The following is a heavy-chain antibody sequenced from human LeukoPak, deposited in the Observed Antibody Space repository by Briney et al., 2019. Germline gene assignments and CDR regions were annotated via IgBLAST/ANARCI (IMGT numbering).Heavy chain of an antibody. V-gene: IGHV4-59*01. D-gene: IGHD6-19*01. J-gene: IGHJ4*02. CDR3: ASTQQWLAFDY. CDR1: GSFISRYF. CDR2: FYHSGST. Sequence: SETLSLICSVSGSFISRYFGSWVRQPPGKGLVCIGCFYHSGSTNYNPSLKSRVTTSVDTSKNQFSLRLNSVPAADTAVYCCASTQQWLAFDYWGQGILVTVSS.